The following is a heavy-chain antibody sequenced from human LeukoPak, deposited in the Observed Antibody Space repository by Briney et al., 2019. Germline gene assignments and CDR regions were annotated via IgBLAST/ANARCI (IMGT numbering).Heavy chain of an antibody. CDR2: ISGGGGST. J-gene: IGHJ5*02. V-gene: IGHV3-23*01. D-gene: IGHD3-10*01. CDR1: GFTFSNYA. Sequence: PGGSLRLSCAASGFTFSNYAMSWVRQAPGKGLEWLSAISGGGGSTNYADSVKGRFTISRDNAKNTVYLQMNSLRDVDTAVYYCAKHRGAIAMIRGVTIPFDPWGQGTLVTVSS. CDR3: AKHRGAIAMIRGVTIPFDP.